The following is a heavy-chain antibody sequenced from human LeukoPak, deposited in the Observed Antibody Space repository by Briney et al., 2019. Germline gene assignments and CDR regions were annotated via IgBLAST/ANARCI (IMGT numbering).Heavy chain of an antibody. D-gene: IGHD2-21*02. CDR3: ATLPWSGGDCYSCVASDSAVGLIDY. J-gene: IGHJ4*02. CDR2: IYHRGTT. Sequence: PSETLSLTCAVSGYLSGYFWGWIRQPPGKGLEWIGSIYHRGTTYYNLSLKSRVTISIDTSKNQFSLKLSSVTAADTAVYYCATLPWSGGDCYSCVASDSAVGLIDYWGQGTLVTVSS. V-gene: IGHV4-38-2*01. CDR1: GYLSGYF.